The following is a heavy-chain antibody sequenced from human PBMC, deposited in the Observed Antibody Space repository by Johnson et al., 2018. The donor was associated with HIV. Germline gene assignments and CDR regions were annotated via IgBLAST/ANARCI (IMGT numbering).Heavy chain of an antibody. CDR2: IKSKTDGGTT. D-gene: IGHD4-17*01. V-gene: IGHV3-15*01. Sequence: EVQLVESGGGLVKPGGSLRLSCAASGFTFSNAWMSWVRQAPGKGLEWVGRIKSKTDGGTTDYAAPVKGRFTISRDDSKNTLYLQMNSLRPEDTAVYYCARDFSVDYERGAFDIWGQGTMVTVSS. J-gene: IGHJ3*02. CDR3: ARDFSVDYERGAFDI. CDR1: GFTFSNAW.